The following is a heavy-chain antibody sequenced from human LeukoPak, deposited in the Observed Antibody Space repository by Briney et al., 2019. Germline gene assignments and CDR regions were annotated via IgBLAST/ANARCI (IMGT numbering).Heavy chain of an antibody. Sequence: GASVKVSCKASGYTFTDYYMHWVRQAPGQGLEWMGWINPNSGGTNYAQRFQGRVNMTRDTSITTAYMELSSLTSDDTAVYYCARVYSGYENFDYWGQGTLVTVSS. V-gene: IGHV1-2*02. D-gene: IGHD5-12*01. CDR1: GYTFTDYY. J-gene: IGHJ4*02. CDR3: ARVYSGYENFDY. CDR2: INPNSGGT.